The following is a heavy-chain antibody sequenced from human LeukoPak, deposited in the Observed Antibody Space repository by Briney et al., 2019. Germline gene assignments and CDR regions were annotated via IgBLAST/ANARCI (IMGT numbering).Heavy chain of an antibody. CDR1: GFTFSRYW. J-gene: IGHJ3*02. V-gene: IGHV3-74*01. Sequence: GGSLRLSCAASGFTFSRYWMHWVRQVPGKGLVWVSRINSEGSSISYADSVKGRFSISRDNAKNTLFLQMNSLRGDDTAVYFCASGGDLASDGFDIWGRGSMVTVSS. CDR3: ASGGDLASDGFDI. CDR2: INSEGSSI. D-gene: IGHD2-21*02.